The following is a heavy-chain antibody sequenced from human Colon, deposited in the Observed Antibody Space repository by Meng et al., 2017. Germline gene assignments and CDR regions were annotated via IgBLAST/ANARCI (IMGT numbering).Heavy chain of an antibody. Sequence: GESLKISCAASGFTLSRYWMHWVRQAPGKGLEWVSRINSDGSTTSYADSVKGRFTISRDNAKNTLYLQMNSLRAEDTAVYYCARRLDYYYGMDVWGQGTTVTVSS. CDR1: GFTLSRYW. CDR3: ARRLDYYYGMDV. V-gene: IGHV3-74*01. D-gene: IGHD6-19*01. CDR2: INSDGSTT. J-gene: IGHJ6*02.